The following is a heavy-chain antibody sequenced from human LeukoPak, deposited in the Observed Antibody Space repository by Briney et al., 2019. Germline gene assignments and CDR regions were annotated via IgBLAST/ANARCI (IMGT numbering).Heavy chain of an antibody. CDR2: ISGSGDTT. CDR1: GFTFSSLA. V-gene: IGHV3-23*01. Sequence: GGSLRLSCTASGFTFSSLAMHWVRQAPGKGLEWVSGISGSGDTTYYADSVRGRFTVSRDNSKDTLYLQMSSLRAEDTALYFCARVLSIGFHYDYWGPGTLVTVSS. J-gene: IGHJ4*02. CDR3: ARVLSIGFHYDY. D-gene: IGHD3-22*01.